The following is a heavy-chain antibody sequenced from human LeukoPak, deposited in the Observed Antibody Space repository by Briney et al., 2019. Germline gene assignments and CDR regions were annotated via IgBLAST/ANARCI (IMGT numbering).Heavy chain of an antibody. CDR2: INTDGTVT. CDR1: GFTFSKYW. Sequence: GGSLRLSCAASGFTFSKYWMLWVRQAPGKVLESVSRINTDGTVTTYADSVKGRFTVSRDNADNTMFLQMNSVRDEDTAVYYCATKQWLAPPPDSWGQGTPVTVSS. J-gene: IGHJ4*02. V-gene: IGHV3-74*01. CDR3: ATKQWLAPPPDS. D-gene: IGHD6-19*01.